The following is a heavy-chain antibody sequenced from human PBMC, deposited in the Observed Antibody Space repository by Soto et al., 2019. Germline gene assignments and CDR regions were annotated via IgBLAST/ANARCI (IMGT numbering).Heavy chain of an antibody. CDR3: AEGPHYYDSSGDDAFDI. CDR1: GYRFTSYW. Sequence: GESLKIFCKGSGYRFTSYWISWGRQMPGKGLESMGRIDPSDSYTNYSPSFQGHVTISADKSISTAYLQWSSLKASDTAMYYCAEGPHYYDSSGDDAFDIWGQGTMVTVSS. V-gene: IGHV5-10-1*01. CDR2: IDPSDSYT. J-gene: IGHJ3*02. D-gene: IGHD3-22*01.